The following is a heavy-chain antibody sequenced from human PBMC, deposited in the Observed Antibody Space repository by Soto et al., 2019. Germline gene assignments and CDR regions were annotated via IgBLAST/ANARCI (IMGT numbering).Heavy chain of an antibody. CDR1: EFTSSNLA. D-gene: IGHD4-17*01. Sequence: GLPMRVRCGASEFTSSNLAMSWVSKTPGKGLEWVSVITGSGGSTYYADSVKGRFTISRDTSKNTLFLQMNSLRAEDTAVYYSAKDRSGDYGGIDYPGQGTMVTVSS. V-gene: IGHV3-23*01. J-gene: IGHJ4*02. CDR2: ITGSGGST. CDR3: AKDRSGDYGGIDY.